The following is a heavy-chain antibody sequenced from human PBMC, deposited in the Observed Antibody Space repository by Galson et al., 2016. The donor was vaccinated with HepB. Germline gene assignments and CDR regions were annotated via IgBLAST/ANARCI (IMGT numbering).Heavy chain of an antibody. Sequence: SLRLSCAASGFTFSDYAVSWVRQAPGKGLKWVSAISGSGGSAYYAGSVKGRFTISRDNSKNTLYLQMNSLRVEDTAVYYCARDSRATFGEPNWFDPWGQGTLVIVSS. CDR2: ISGSGGSA. V-gene: IGHV3-23*01. CDR1: GFTFSDYA. D-gene: IGHD3-3*01. CDR3: ARDSRATFGEPNWFDP. J-gene: IGHJ5*02.